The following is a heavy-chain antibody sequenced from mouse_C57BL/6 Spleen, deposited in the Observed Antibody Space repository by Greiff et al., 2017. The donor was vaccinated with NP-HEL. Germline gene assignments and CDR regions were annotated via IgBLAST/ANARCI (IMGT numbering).Heavy chain of an antibody. CDR2: INPSTGGT. D-gene: IGHD4-1*01. CDR1: GYSFTGY. CDR3: ARGTGSFAY. Sequence: EVQLQQSGPELVKPGASVKISCKASGYSFTGYMNWVKQSPEKSLEWIGEINPSTGGTTYNQKFKAKATLTVDKSSSTAYMQLKSLTSEDSAVYYCARGTGSFAYWGQGTLVTVSA. J-gene: IGHJ3*01. V-gene: IGHV1-42*01.